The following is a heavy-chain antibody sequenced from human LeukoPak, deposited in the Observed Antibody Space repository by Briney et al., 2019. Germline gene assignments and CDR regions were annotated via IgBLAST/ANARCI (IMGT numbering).Heavy chain of an antibody. CDR2: IKQDGSEK. CDR3: ARDLVVPAAIPFYYYYYMDV. J-gene: IGHJ6*03. Sequence: PGGSLRLSCAASGFTFSSCWMSWVRQAPGKGLEWVANIKQDGSEKYYVDSVKGRFTISRDNAKNSLYLQMNSLRAEDTAVYYCARDLVVPAAIPFYYYYYMDVWGKGTTVTVSS. CDR1: GFTFSSCW. D-gene: IGHD2-2*02. V-gene: IGHV3-7*01.